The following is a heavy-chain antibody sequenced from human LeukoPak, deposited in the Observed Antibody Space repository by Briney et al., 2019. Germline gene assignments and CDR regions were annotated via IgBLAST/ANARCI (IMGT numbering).Heavy chain of an antibody. CDR2: ISGSGGST. D-gene: IGHD4-17*01. CDR3: AKEAYGDYGPFDY. CDR1: GFTFSTYA. J-gene: IGHJ4*02. V-gene: IGHV3-23*01. Sequence: GGSLRLSCAASGFTFSTYAMHWVRQAPGKGLEWVSAISGSGGSTYYADSVRGRFTISRDDSKNTLYLQMNSLRVEDTAVYYCAKEAYGDYGPFDYWGQGALVTVSS.